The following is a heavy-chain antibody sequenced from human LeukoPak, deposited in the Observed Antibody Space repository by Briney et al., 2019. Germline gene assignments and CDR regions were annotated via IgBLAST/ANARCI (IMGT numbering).Heavy chain of an antibody. J-gene: IGHJ4*02. CDR3: ARRSSGWYQDY. V-gene: IGHV5-51*01. CDR2: IYPGDSDT. Sequence: PRESLKISCKGSGYSFTSYWIGWVRQMPGKGLEWMGTIYPGDSDTRYSPSFQGQVTISADKSTRTAYLQWSSLKASDTAMYYCARRSSGWYQDYWGQGTLVTVSS. D-gene: IGHD6-19*01. CDR1: GYSFTSYW.